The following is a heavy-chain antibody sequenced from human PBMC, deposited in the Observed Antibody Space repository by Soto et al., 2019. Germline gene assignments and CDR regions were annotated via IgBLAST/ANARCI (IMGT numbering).Heavy chain of an antibody. V-gene: IGHV1-69*12. Sequence: QVQLVQSGAEVKKPGSSVKVSCKASGGTFSSYAISWVRQAPGQGLEWMGGIIPIFGTANYAQKFQGRVTITADESTSTAYMALSSPRSEDTAVYYCADVGGWLHGGAFDIWGQGTTVTVSS. CDR3: ADVGGWLHGGAFDI. CDR1: GGTFSSYA. J-gene: IGHJ3*02. D-gene: IGHD5-12*01. CDR2: IIPIFGTA.